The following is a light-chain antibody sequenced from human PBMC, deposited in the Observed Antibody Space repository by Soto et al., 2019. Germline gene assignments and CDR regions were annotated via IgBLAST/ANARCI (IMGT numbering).Light chain of an antibody. CDR3: SSYTSSNTLYV. Sequence: QSVLTQPASASGSPGQSIAISCTGTTSDVGDYNLVSWYQQHPGKAPKLMIYDVSNRPSGISDRFSASKSGNTASLTISGLQAEDEADYYCSSYTSSNTLYVFGAGTKVTVL. CDR1: TSDVGDYNL. J-gene: IGLJ1*01. CDR2: DVS. V-gene: IGLV2-14*01.